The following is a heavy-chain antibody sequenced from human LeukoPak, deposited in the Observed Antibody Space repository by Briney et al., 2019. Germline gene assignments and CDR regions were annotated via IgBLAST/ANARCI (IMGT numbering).Heavy chain of an antibody. Sequence: SETLSLTCTVSGGSISSYYWSWIRQPPGKGLEWIGYIYYSGSTNYNPSLKSRVTISVDTSKNQFSLKLSSVTAADTAVYYCARDLAPYYARGAFDIWGQGTMVTVSS. CDR1: GGSISSYY. D-gene: IGHD3-22*01. CDR3: ARDLAPYYARGAFDI. CDR2: IYYSGST. J-gene: IGHJ3*02. V-gene: IGHV4-59*01.